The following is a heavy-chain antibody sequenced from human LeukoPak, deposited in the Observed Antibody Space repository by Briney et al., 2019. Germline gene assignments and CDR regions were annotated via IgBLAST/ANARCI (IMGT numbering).Heavy chain of an antibody. D-gene: IGHD4-17*01. Sequence: PGGSLRLSCAASGFTFSSYAMSWVRQAPGKGLEWGSAISGSGGSTYYADSVKGRFTISRDNSKNTLYLQMNNLRAEDTAVYYCAKGSATVTTGDYFDYWGQGTLVTVSS. J-gene: IGHJ4*02. V-gene: IGHV3-23*01. CDR2: ISGSGGST. CDR3: AKGSATVTTGDYFDY. CDR1: GFTFSSYA.